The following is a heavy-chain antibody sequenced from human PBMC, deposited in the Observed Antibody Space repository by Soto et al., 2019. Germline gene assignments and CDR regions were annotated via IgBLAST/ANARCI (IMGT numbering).Heavy chain of an antibody. J-gene: IGHJ4*02. CDR1: GGSFSGYY. D-gene: IGHD2-21*01. CDR3: AKKKIPDLFDY. CDR2: INHSGST. V-gene: IGHV4-34*01. Sequence: ASETLSLTCAVYGGSFSGYYWTWIRQPPGTGLEWIGEINHSGSTNYNPSLKSRVTISVDTSKNQTSLKLPSVTAAATAVYYCAKKKIPDLFDYWGQGTLVTVSS.